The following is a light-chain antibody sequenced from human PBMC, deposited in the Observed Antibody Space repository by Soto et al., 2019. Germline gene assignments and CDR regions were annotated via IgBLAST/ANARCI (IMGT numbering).Light chain of an antibody. CDR3: QQYNSYSSM. Sequence: DIQMTQSPSTLSASVGDRVTITCRASQSIGNWLAWYQQKPWKAPKLLIYDASTLESGVPSRFSGSGSGTEFTLTISSLQPDDFATYYCQQYNSYSSMFGHGTKVDIK. CDR1: QSIGNW. CDR2: DAS. J-gene: IGKJ1*01. V-gene: IGKV1-5*01.